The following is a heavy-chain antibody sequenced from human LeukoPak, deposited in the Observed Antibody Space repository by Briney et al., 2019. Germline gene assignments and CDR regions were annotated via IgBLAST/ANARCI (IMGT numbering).Heavy chain of an antibody. Sequence: ASVKVSCKASGYTFTDYYMHWIRQAPGQGLEWMGWISPNNGGTNYAQKFQGRVTMTRDTSINTAYMDLSRLRSDDTAVYYCARGATGGGNAFDYWGQGTLVTVSS. CDR2: ISPNNGGT. D-gene: IGHD4-23*01. CDR1: GYTFTDYY. V-gene: IGHV1-2*02. J-gene: IGHJ4*02. CDR3: ARGATGGGNAFDY.